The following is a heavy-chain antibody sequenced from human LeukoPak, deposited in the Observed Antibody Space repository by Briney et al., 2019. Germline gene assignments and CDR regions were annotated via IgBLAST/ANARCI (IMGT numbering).Heavy chain of an antibody. CDR2: ITSSSSTI. CDR3: ARGPYGDYVDAFDI. V-gene: IGHV3-48*02. D-gene: IGHD4-17*01. CDR1: GFTFSTYT. Sequence: GGSLRLSCAASGFTFSTYTMNWVRQAPGKGLEWLSYITSSSSTIYYADPVKGRFTISRDNAKNSLYLQMNSLRDEDTAVYYCARGPYGDYVDAFDIWGQGTMVTVSS. J-gene: IGHJ3*02.